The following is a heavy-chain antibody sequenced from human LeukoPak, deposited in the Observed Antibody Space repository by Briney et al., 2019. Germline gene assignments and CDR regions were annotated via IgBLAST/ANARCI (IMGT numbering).Heavy chain of an antibody. V-gene: IGHV4-38-2*02. CDR2: IYHSGST. J-gene: IGHJ1*01. Sequence: KASETLSLTCTVSGYSISSGYYWGWIRQPPGKGLEWIGSIYHSGSTYYNPSLKSRVTISVDTSKNQFSLKLSSVTAADTAVYYCARLFYGDYEGETDFQHWGQGTLVTVSS. CDR1: GYSISSGYY. CDR3: ARLFYGDYEGETDFQH. D-gene: IGHD4-17*01.